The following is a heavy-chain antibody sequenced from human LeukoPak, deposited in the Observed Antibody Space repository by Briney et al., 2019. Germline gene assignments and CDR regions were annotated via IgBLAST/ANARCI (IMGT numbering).Heavy chain of an antibody. V-gene: IGHV1-46*01. CDR1: GYTFTSYY. CDR2: INPSGGST. J-gene: IGHJ1*01. CDR3: ARSRYFQH. Sequence: EASVKVSCKASGYTFTSYYMHWVRQAPGQGLEWMGIINPSGGSTSYAQKFQGRVTMTRDTSISTAFMELSRLRSDDTAVYYCARSRYFQHWGQGTLVTVSS.